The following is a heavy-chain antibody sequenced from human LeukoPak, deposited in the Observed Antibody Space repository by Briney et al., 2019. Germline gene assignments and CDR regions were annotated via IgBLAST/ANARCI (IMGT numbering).Heavy chain of an antibody. CDR2: INPNSGGT. Sequence: ASVKVSCKASGYTFTGYYIHWVRQAPGQGLEWMGWINPNSGGTNYAQKFQGWVTMTRDTSISTAYMELSRLRSDDTAVYYCARARMVRGVISYGMDVWGKGTTVTVSS. V-gene: IGHV1-2*04. D-gene: IGHD3-10*01. CDR1: GYTFTGYY. CDR3: ARARMVRGVISYGMDV. J-gene: IGHJ6*04.